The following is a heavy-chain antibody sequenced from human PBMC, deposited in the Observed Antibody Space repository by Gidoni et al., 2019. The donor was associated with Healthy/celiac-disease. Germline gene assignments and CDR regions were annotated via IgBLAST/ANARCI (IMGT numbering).Heavy chain of an antibody. J-gene: IGHJ5*02. CDR2: INPNSGGT. V-gene: IGHV1-2*02. Sequence: QVQLVQSGAEVKKPGASVTVSCKASGYTFTGYYMHWVRQAPGQGLEWMGWINPNSGGTNYAQKFQGRVTMTRDTSISTAYMELSRLRSDDTAVYYCARRTGTANSYNWFDPWGQGTLVTVSS. CDR3: ARRTGTANSYNWFDP. D-gene: IGHD3-9*01. CDR1: GYTFTGYY.